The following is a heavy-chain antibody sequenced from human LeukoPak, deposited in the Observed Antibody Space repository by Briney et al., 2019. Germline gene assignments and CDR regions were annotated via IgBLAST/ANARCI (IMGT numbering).Heavy chain of an antibody. CDR2: INPNSGGT. J-gene: IGHJ4*02. Sequence: VASVKVSCKASGYTFTGYYMHWVRQAPGQGLEWMGWINPNSGGTNYAQKFQGRVTMTRDTSISTAYMELSRLRSDDTAVYYCARVGGPHIAAAGSQPPFDYWGQGTLVTVSS. D-gene: IGHD6-13*01. CDR1: GYTFTGYY. CDR3: ARVGGPHIAAAGSQPPFDY. V-gene: IGHV1-2*02.